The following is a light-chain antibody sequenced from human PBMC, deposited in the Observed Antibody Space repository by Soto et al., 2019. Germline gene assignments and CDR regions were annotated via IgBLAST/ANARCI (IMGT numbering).Light chain of an antibody. CDR1: QSVNSN. Sequence: EIVMTQSPATLSVSPGERATLSCRASQSVNSNLVWYQQKPGQAPRLLIYGASTRATGIPGRFSGSGDGKEFTLTISSLQSEDFAVYYCQQYNNWLWTFGQGTKVEIK. J-gene: IGKJ1*01. V-gene: IGKV3-15*01. CDR2: GAS. CDR3: QQYNNWLWT.